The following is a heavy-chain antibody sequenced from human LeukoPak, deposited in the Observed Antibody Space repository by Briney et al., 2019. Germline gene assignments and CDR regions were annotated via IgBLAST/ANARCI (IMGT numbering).Heavy chain of an antibody. CDR3: ARVRSRDGYLYFDY. CDR1: GGSISSYY. J-gene: IGHJ4*02. Sequence: SETLSLTCTVSGGSISSYYWSWIRQPPGKGLEWIGYIYYSGSTNYNPSLKSRVTVSVDTSKNQFSLKLSSVTAADTAVYYCARVRSRDGYLYFDYWGQGTLVTVSS. V-gene: IGHV4-59*01. CDR2: IYYSGST. D-gene: IGHD5-24*01.